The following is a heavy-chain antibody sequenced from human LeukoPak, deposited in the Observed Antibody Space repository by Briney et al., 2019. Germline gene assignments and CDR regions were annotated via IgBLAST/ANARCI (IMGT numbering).Heavy chain of an antibody. CDR3: ARVPTGYSCGFLADY. D-gene: IGHD5-18*01. V-gene: IGHV3-48*02. Sequence: GGSLRLSCAASGFTFSSYSMNWVRQAPGKGLEWVSYISSSSSTIYYADSVKGRFTISRDNAKNSLYLQMNSLRDEDTAVYYCARVPTGYSCGFLADYWGQGTLVTVSS. CDR1: GFTFSSYS. CDR2: ISSSSSTI. J-gene: IGHJ4*02.